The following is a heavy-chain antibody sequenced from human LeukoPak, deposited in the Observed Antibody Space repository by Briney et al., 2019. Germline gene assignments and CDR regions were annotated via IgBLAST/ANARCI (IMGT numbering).Heavy chain of an antibody. CDR3: ARLRALSGHRGAFDI. D-gene: IGHD5/OR15-5a*01. V-gene: IGHV4-39*02. Sequence: SETLSLTCAVSGDSISNHIYYWDWIRQTPGKGLEWIGAVYYTGNAYYNPSLKSRVTISVDTSDNRFSLHLSSVNAADTAIYYCARLRALSGHRGAFDIWGHGTPVTVSS. J-gene: IGHJ3*02. CDR2: VYYTGNA. CDR1: GDSISNHIYY.